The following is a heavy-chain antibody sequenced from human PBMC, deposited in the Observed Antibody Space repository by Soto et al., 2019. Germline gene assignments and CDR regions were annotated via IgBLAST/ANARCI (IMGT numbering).Heavy chain of an antibody. V-gene: IGHV1-46*01. J-gene: IGHJ3*02. D-gene: IGHD6-6*01. Sequence: ASVKVSCKASGYTFTSYYMHWVRQAPGQGLEWMGIINPSGGSTSYAQRFQGRVTMTRDTSTSTVYMELSSLRSEDTAVYYCARSPSTLAFDIWGQGTMVTVSS. CDR1: GYTFTSYY. CDR2: INPSGGST. CDR3: ARSPSTLAFDI.